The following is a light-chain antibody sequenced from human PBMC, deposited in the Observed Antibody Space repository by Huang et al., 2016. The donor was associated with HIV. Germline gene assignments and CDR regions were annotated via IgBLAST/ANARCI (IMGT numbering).Light chain of an antibody. V-gene: IGKV3-15*01. CDR1: QSITSN. J-gene: IGKJ1*01. CDR2: AAS. CDR3: QQYNNWPPWT. Sequence: EIVMTQSPATLSVSPGERATLSCRASQSITSNLAWYQQKPCQAPRLLIYAASTRATGSPARFSGSGSGTEFTLSISSLQSEDVAVYYCQQYNNWPPWTFGQGTKVEIK.